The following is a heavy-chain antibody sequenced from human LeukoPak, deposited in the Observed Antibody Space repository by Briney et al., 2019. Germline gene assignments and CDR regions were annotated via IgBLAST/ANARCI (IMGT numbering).Heavy chain of an antibody. CDR2: IIPIFGTA. V-gene: IGHV1-69*05. J-gene: IGHJ6*03. D-gene: IGHD2-2*01. CDR3: ARGPDIVVVPVDYYYYYMDV. Sequence: GASVKVSCKASGGTFSSYAISWVRQAPGQGLEWMGGIIPIFGTANYAQKFQGRVTITTDESTSTAYMELSSLRSEDTAVYYCARGPDIVVVPVDYYYYYMDVWGKGTTVTVSS. CDR1: GGTFSSYA.